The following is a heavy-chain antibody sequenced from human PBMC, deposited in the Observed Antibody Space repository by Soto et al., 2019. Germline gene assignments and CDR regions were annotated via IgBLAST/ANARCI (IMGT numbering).Heavy chain of an antibody. Sequence: GESLKISCAASGFTFSTCGMHWVRQAPGKGLEWVAVISYDENNKKYADSVKGRFTISRDNSRNTLYLEMDSLRVEDTAVYYCAKDIYKGSAGTLLDYWGQGTLVTVSS. CDR3: AKDIYKGSAGTLLDY. D-gene: IGHD6-13*01. V-gene: IGHV3-30*18. CDR2: ISYDENNK. CDR1: GFTFSTCG. J-gene: IGHJ4*02.